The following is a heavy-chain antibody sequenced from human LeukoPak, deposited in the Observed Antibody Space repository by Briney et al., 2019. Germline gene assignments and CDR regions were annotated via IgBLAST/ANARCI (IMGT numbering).Heavy chain of an antibody. Sequence: GESLKISCKGSGYSFTSYWIGWVRQIPGKGLEWMGIIYPGDSDTRYSPSFQGQVTISADKSISTAYLQWSSLKASDTAMYYCARRAQIVLREYYFDYWGQGTLVTVSS. CDR3: ARRAQIVLREYYFDY. CDR1: GYSFTSYW. V-gene: IGHV5-51*01. CDR2: IYPGDSDT. J-gene: IGHJ4*02. D-gene: IGHD2-8*01.